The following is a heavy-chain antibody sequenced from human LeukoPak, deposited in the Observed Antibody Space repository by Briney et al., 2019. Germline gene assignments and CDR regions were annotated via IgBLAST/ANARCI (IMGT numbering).Heavy chain of an antibody. Sequence: GGSLRLSCAASRFTLSNYWMSWVRQAPGKGLEWVANIKQDGSETYYVDSVKGRFTISRDNAKNSLSLQMNSLRAEDTAVYYCARHGSYDSSGYYDRPFDYWGQGTLVTVSS. CDR2: IKQDGSET. J-gene: IGHJ4*02. CDR1: RFTLSNYW. V-gene: IGHV3-7*01. D-gene: IGHD3-22*01. CDR3: ARHGSYDSSGYYDRPFDY.